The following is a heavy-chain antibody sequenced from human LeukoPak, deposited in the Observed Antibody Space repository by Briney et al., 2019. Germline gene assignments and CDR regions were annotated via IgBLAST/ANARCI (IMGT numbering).Heavy chain of an antibody. V-gene: IGHV1-2*02. CDR1: GYTFTGYY. J-gene: IGHJ4*02. Sequence: ASVKVSCKASGYTFTGYYMHWVRQAPGQGLEWMGWINPNSGGTNYAQKFQGRVTMTRDTSISTAYMELSRLRSDDTAVYYCARGVNYYGSGSYYNEGPDYWGQGTLVTVSS. CDR2: INPNSGGT. CDR3: ARGVNYYGSGSYYNEGPDY. D-gene: IGHD3-10*01.